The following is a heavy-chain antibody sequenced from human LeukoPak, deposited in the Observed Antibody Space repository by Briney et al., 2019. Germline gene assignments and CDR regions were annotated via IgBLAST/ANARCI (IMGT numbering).Heavy chain of an antibody. CDR3: ARGGRPKILTGFYGMDV. CDR2: INHSGST. Sequence: SETLSLTCAVYGGSFSGYYWSWIRQPPGKGLEWIGEINHSGSTNYNPSLKSRVTISVDRSKNQFSLKLSSVTAADTAVYYCARGGRPKILTGFYGMDVWGQGTTVTVSS. V-gene: IGHV4-34*01. J-gene: IGHJ6*02. CDR1: GGSFSGYY. D-gene: IGHD3-9*01.